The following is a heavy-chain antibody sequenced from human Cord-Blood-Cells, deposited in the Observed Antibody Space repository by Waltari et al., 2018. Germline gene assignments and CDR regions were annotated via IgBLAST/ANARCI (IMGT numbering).Heavy chain of an antibody. J-gene: IGHJ4*02. D-gene: IGHD6-13*01. CDR3: ARGSPKAAAGAYFDY. CDR2: INHSGST. Sequence: QVQLQQWGAGLLKPSETLSLTCAVYGGSFSGYYWSWIRQPPGKGLEWIGEINHSGSTNDNPSIKSRVTISVDTSKNQFSLKLSSVTAADTAVYYCARGSPKAAAGAYFDYWGQGTLVTVSS. V-gene: IGHV4-34*01. CDR1: GGSFSGYY.